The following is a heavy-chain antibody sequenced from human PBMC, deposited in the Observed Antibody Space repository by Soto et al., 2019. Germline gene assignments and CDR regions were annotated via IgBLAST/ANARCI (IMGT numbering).Heavy chain of an antibody. Sequence: SVTLPRTWAVSGDRFNGGNRRNWVRQPPGKALEWIGEIYHTGSTNYNPSLESRASISIDKSKNQFARRLTSVTAADTAVYYCVGDHMGRGPIRSRAYYFDYWGQGALVTVSS. D-gene: IGHD3-10*01. CDR1: GDRFNGGNR. CDR3: VGDHMGRGPIRSRAYYFDY. CDR2: IYHTGST. J-gene: IGHJ4*02. V-gene: IGHV4-4*02.